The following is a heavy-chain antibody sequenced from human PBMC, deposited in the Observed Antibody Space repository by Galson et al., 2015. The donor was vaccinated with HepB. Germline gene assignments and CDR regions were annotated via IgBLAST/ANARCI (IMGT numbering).Heavy chain of an antibody. CDR1: GFTFSSYA. J-gene: IGHJ4*02. CDR2: ISYDGSNK. V-gene: IGHV3-30-3*01. CDR3: ARGCDLGYCSSASPLLDY. Sequence: SLRLSCAASGFTFSSYAMHWVRQAPGKGLEWVAVISYDGSNKYYADSVKGRFTISRDNSKNTLYLQMNSLRAEDTAVYYCARGCDLGYCSSASPLLDYWGQGTLVTVSS. D-gene: IGHD2-2*01.